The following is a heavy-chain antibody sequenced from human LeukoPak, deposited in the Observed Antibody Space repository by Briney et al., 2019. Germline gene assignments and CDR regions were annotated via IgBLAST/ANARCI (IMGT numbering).Heavy chain of an antibody. CDR1: GVSISSSSYY. D-gene: IGHD6-19*01. V-gene: IGHV4-39*01. J-gene: IGHJ5*02. Sequence: SETLSLTCTVSGVSISSSSYYWGWIRQPPGKGLEWIASIHYSGSTYNNPSLKSRVTISVDTSKNQFYLKVTSVAAADTALYSCARRDTSGRFGRFDPWGQGTLVTVSS. CDR2: IHYSGST. CDR3: ARRDTSGRFGRFDP.